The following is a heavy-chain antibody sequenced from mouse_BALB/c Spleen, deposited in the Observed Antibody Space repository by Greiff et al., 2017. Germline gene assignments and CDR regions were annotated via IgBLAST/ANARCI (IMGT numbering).Heavy chain of an antibody. V-gene: IGHV2-9*02. D-gene: IGHD1-1*01. CDR1: GFSLTSYG. CDR2: IWAGGST. J-gene: IGHJ1*01. CDR3: ARDYYYGSSYVNWYFDV. Sequence: QVQLQQSGPGLVAPSQSLSITCTVSGFSLTSYGVHWVRQPPGKGLEWLGVIWAGGSTNYNSALMSRLSISKDNSKSQVFLKMNSLQTDDTAMYYCARDYYYGSSYVNWYFDVWGAGTTVTVSS.